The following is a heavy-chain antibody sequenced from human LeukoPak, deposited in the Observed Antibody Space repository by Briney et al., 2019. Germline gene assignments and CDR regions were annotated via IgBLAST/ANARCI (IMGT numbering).Heavy chain of an antibody. CDR1: GGSISSYY. J-gene: IGHJ6*03. CDR3: ARQRIDYYYMDV. V-gene: IGHV4-59*12. CDR2: IYYSGST. Sequence: ETLSLTCTVSGGSISSYYWSWIRQPPGKGLEWIGYIYYSGSTNYNPSLKGRVAMSVDTSKNQFSLTLISVTAADTAVYYCARQRIDYYYMDVWGKGTTVTVSS. D-gene: IGHD2/OR15-2a*01.